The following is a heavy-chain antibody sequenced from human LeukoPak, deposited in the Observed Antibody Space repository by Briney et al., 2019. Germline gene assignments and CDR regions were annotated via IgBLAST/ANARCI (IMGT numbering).Heavy chain of an antibody. Sequence: ASVKVSCKASGYTFTTYYMHWVRQALGQGLEWMGIINPSGGSTTYAQKFQGRVTMTRDTSTSTVYMELNSLISEDTAVYYCAREPSGSHFDYWGQGTLVTVSS. D-gene: IGHD1-26*01. CDR3: AREPSGSHFDY. CDR1: GYTFTTYY. J-gene: IGHJ4*02. V-gene: IGHV1-46*01. CDR2: INPSGGST.